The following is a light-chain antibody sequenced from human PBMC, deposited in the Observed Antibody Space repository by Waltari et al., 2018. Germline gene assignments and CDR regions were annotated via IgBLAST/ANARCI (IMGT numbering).Light chain of an antibody. V-gene: IGKV3-11*01. CDR3: QQRGTYLGLT. CDR1: QSVSKY. Sequence: VLPQSPATLSLSPGERATLSCRASQSVSKYLAWYQQKPGQAPRLLIFDASNRATGIPARFSGSGSGTEFSLTISSLEPEDFAVYYCQQRGTYLGLTFGGGTKVDIK. CDR2: DAS. J-gene: IGKJ4*01.